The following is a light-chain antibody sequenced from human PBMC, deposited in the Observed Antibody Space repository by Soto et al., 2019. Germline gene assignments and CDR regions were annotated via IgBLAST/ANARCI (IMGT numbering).Light chain of an antibody. CDR1: SNDVGGYNY. J-gene: IGLJ2*01. CDR2: EVT. V-gene: IGLV2-14*01. Sequence: QSALTQPASVSGSPGQSITISCTGTSNDVGGYNYVSWYQQHPGKAPKLIIYEVTNRPSGVSNRFAGSKSGNTASLTISGLQAEDEADYYCSSYTRRSTVLFGVGTKVTVL. CDR3: SSYTRRSTVL.